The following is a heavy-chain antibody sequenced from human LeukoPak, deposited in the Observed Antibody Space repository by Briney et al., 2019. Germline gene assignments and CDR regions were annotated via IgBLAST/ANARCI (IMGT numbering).Heavy chain of an antibody. Sequence: GRPLRLSCAASGFTFGSYATHGVRQAPSKGLGRVAVISYDGSNKYYADSVKGRFTISRDNSKNTLYLQMNSLRAEDTAVYYCARVRGSSGNYYYYMDVWGKGTTVTVSS. J-gene: IGHJ6*03. CDR2: ISYDGSNK. CDR1: GFTFGSYA. D-gene: IGHD3-10*01. V-gene: IGHV3-30*04. CDR3: ARVRGSSGNYYYYMDV.